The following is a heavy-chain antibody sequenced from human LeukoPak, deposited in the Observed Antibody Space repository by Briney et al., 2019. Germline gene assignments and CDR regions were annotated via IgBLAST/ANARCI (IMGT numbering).Heavy chain of an antibody. Sequence: GGSLRLSCAASGFTVSSNYMSWVRQAPGKGLEWVSVIYSGGSTYYADSVKGRFTISRDNSENTLYLQMNSLRAEVAAVYYCARDQLSGSYLYWGQGTLVTVSS. CDR3: ARDQLSGSYLY. D-gene: IGHD1-26*01. J-gene: IGHJ4*02. CDR1: GFTVSSNY. CDR2: IYSGGST. V-gene: IGHV3-66*01.